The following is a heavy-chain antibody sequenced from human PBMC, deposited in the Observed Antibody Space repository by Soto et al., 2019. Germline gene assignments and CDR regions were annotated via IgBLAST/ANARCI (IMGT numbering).Heavy chain of an antibody. J-gene: IGHJ4*02. CDR1: GFSFSSYA. V-gene: IGHV3-23*01. CDR2: FSAGGRA. D-gene: IGHD4-17*01. Sequence: QLLESGGGLVQPGGSLRLSCEASGFSFSSYALSWVRQAPGKGLEWVSTFSAGGRAYYAGSVKGRFTIAKDTSKNTLRLQASSLRAEDTAVYYCAKESMPHNYGDTLFDYWGQGPRVTVSS. CDR3: AKESMPHNYGDTLFDY.